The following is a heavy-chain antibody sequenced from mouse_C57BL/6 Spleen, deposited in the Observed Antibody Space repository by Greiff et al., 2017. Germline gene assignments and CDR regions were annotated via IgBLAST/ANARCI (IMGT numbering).Heavy chain of an antibody. Sequence: EVKLMESGPSLVRPSQTLSLTCTVTGFSINSDCYWIWIRQFPGNKLEYIGYTFYSGITYYNPSLESRTYITRDTSKNQFSLKLGSVTTEDTATYYCAGAGSSQSYYAMDYWGQGTSVTVSS. CDR3: AGAGSSQSYYAMDY. V-gene: IGHV3-3*01. CDR2: TFYSGIT. D-gene: IGHD1-1*01. CDR1: GFSINSDCY. J-gene: IGHJ4*01.